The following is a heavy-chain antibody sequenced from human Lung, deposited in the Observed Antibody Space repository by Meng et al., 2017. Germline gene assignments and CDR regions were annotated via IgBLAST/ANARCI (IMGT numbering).Heavy chain of an antibody. CDR3: VRSSAWVRTGFDP. D-gene: IGHD6-19*01. J-gene: IGHJ5*02. CDR2: IGHSGFT. Sequence: QMQESVTGLVTPSDALSLTCSVSGGSISTSGYYWGWIRQPPGKGLEWIGSIGHSGFTYYTPSLKSRVAVSLDTSKSQFSLMLTSVTAADTAVYYCVRSSAWVRTGFDPWGQGTLVTVSS. CDR1: GGSISTSGYY. V-gene: IGHV4-39*01.